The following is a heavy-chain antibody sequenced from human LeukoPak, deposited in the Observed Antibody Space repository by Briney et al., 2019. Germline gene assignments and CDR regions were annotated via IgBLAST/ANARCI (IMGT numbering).Heavy chain of an antibody. V-gene: IGHV4-30-4*01. CDR1: GGSISSGDYY. J-gene: IGHJ4*02. CDR3: ARVGATRDFDY. Sequence: ASQTLSLTCSVSGGSISSGDYYWSWIRQPPGKGLEWIGYIYHSGNTYYNPSLKSRVTVSVDTSKSQFSLKLSSVTAADTAVYYCARVGATRDFDYWGQGTLVTVSS. D-gene: IGHD1-26*01. CDR2: IYHSGNT.